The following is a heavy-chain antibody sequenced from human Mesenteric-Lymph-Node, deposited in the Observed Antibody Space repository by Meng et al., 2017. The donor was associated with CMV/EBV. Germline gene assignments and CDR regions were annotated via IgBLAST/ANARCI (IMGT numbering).Heavy chain of an antibody. Sequence: ASVKVSCKASGYTFTSYDINWVRQATGQGLEWMGWMNPNSGNTGYAQKFQGRVTMTRNTSISTAYMELSSLRSEDTAAYYCARGRLKVKGLWSGYPNLDVWGQGTTVTVSS. CDR1: GYTFTSYD. J-gene: IGHJ6*02. CDR2: MNPNSGNT. D-gene: IGHD3-3*01. CDR3: ARGRLKVKGLWSGYPNLDV. V-gene: IGHV1-8*01.